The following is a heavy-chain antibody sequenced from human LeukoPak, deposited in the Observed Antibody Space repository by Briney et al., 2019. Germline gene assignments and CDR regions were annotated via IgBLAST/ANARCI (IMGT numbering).Heavy chain of an antibody. V-gene: IGHV3-73*01. D-gene: IGHD6-13*01. CDR1: GFTFSGSA. CDR3: RAAADLNDY. Sequence: GGSLRLSCAASGFTFSGSAMHWVRQASGKGLEWLGRIRSKADSYTTAYAASVKGRFIVSRDDSKNTAYLQMNSLKTEDTAVYYCRAAADLNDYWGPGTLVTVSS. CDR2: IRSKADSYTT. J-gene: IGHJ4*02.